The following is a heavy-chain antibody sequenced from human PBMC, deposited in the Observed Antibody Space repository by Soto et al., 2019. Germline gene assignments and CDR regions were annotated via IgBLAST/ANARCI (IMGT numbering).Heavy chain of an antibody. CDR3: ARHNSQWPNWFDP. CDR1: GYTFTSYA. Sequence: ASVKVSCKASGYTFTSYAMHWVRQAPGQRLEWMGWINAGNGNTKYSQKFQGRVTITRDTSTNTAYMDLRSLRSEDTAVYYCARHNSQWPNWFDPXGQGTPVTV. J-gene: IGHJ5*02. V-gene: IGHV1-3*01. D-gene: IGHD1-1*01. CDR2: INAGNGNT.